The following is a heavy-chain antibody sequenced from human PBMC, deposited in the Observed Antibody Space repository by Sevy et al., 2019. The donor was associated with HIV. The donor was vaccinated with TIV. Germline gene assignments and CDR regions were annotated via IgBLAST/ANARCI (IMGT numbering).Heavy chain of an antibody. J-gene: IGHJ4*02. D-gene: IGHD6-19*01. CDR3: ARGASSGWYVLPDY. CDR2: INSDGSST. CDR1: GFTFSSYW. Sequence: GGSLRLSCAASGFTFSSYWMHWVRQAPGKGLVRVSRINSDGSSTSYADSVKGRFTISRDNAKNTLYLQMNSLRAEDTAVYYCARGASSGWYVLPDYWGQGTLVTVSS. V-gene: IGHV3-74*01.